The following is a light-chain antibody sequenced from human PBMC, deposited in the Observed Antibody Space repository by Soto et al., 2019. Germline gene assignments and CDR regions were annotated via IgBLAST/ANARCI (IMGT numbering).Light chain of an antibody. CDR1: QSVTSSY. V-gene: IGKV3-20*01. CDR3: QQYGNSPLT. CDR2: GAS. J-gene: IGKJ4*01. Sequence: EIVLTQSPGTLSLSPGERATLSCRASQSVTSSYLAWYQQKPDQAPRLLIYGASSRATGIPDRFSGSGSGTDFTLTINSLEPEDCAVYYCQQYGNSPLTFDGGTKVEI.